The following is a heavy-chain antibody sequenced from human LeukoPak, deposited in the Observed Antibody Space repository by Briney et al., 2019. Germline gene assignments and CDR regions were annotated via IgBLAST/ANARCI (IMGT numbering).Heavy chain of an antibody. V-gene: IGHV3-30*02. Sequence: SGGSLRLSCAASGFTFSSYSMNWVRQAPGKGLEWVAFIRYDGSNKYYADSVKGRFTISRDNSKNTLYLQMNSLRAEDTAVYYCAKDRQMPRGYYMDVWGKGTTVTVSS. CDR3: AKDRQMPRGYYMDV. CDR1: GFTFSSYS. D-gene: IGHD2-2*01. J-gene: IGHJ6*03. CDR2: IRYDGSNK.